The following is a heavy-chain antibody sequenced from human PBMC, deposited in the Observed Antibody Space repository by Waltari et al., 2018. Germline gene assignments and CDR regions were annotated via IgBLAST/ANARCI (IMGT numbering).Heavy chain of an antibody. CDR3: ATYIGASIRTAAFDV. CDR1: GGSITSNRHY. CDR2: VSYNGAT. J-gene: IGHJ3*01. Sequence: QLQLQESGPGLGKPSETLSLTCSVSGGSITSNRHYWAWIRQPPGQGLEWIGTVSYNGATYSSPSLKSRGTVSRDTSKNHLSLKLGSVTAADTAVYYCATYIGASIRTAAFDVWGQGTMVTVSS. V-gene: IGHV4-39*02. D-gene: IGHD5-12*01.